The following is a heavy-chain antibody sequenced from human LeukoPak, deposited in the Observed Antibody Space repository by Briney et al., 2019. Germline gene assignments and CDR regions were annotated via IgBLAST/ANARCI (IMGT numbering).Heavy chain of an antibody. CDR3: ARLPEEWLRGAGAFDI. CDR2: IYYSGST. CDR1: GGSISNYY. V-gene: IGHV4-39*01. Sequence: SETLSLTCTVSGGSISNYYWGWIRQPPGKGLEWIGSIYYSGSTYYNPSLKSRVTISVDTSKNQFSLKLSSVTAADTAVYYCARLPEEWLRGAGAFDIWGQGTMVTVSS. J-gene: IGHJ3*02. D-gene: IGHD6-19*01.